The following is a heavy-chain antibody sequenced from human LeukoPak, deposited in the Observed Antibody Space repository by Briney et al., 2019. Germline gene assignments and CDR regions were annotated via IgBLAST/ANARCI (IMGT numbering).Heavy chain of an antibody. CDR2: ISAHNGNT. Sequence: ASVKVSCKASGYTFTSYGISWVRQAPGQGLEWMGWISAHNGNTNYAQKLQGRVTMTTDTSTSTAYMELRSLRSDDTAVYYCARAWGQWLVQGSPDWFDPWGQGTLVTVSS. V-gene: IGHV1-18*01. CDR3: ARAWGQWLVQGSPDWFDP. D-gene: IGHD6-19*01. CDR1: GYTFTSYG. J-gene: IGHJ5*02.